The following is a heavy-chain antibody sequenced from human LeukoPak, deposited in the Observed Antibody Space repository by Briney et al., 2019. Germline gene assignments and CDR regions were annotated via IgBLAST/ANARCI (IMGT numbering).Heavy chain of an antibody. CDR2: INHSGST. D-gene: IGHD3-22*01. V-gene: IGHV4-34*01. CDR1: GGSFSGYY. J-gene: IGHJ3*02. Sequence: SETLSLTCAVYGGSFSGYYWNWIRQPPGKGLEWIGEINHSGSTDYNPSLKSRVTISVDTSKNQFSLKLNSVTAADTAVYYCARGSPLSSMIVVVDDAFDIWGQGTMVTVSS. CDR3: ARGSPLSSMIVVVDDAFDI.